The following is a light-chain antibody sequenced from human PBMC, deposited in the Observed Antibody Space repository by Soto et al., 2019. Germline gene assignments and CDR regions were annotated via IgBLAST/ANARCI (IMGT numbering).Light chain of an antibody. CDR3: SSYTSSSPPYV. V-gene: IGLV2-14*01. CDR1: SSDVGGYNY. J-gene: IGLJ1*01. CDR2: DVS. Sequence: QSALTQPASVSGSPGQSITISCTGTSSDVGGYNYVSWYQQHPGKVPKLMIYDVSNRPSGVSNRFSGSKSGNTASLTISGLQAEDEADYYCSSYTSSSPPYVFGTGTKLTVL.